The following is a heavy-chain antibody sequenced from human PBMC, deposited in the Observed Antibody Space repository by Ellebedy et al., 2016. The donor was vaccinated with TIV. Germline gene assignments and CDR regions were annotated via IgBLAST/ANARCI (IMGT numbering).Heavy chain of an antibody. Sequence: PGGSLRLSCAASGFTFNSYAIHWVRQAPGKGLEWVSVISGSGGTTYYADAVKGRFTISRDNSKNTLYLQMNSLRAEDTAVYYCARSYYYGMDVWGQGTTVTVSS. CDR2: ISGSGGTT. V-gene: IGHV3-23*01. J-gene: IGHJ6*02. CDR1: GFTFNSYA. D-gene: IGHD2-21*01. CDR3: ARSYYYGMDV.